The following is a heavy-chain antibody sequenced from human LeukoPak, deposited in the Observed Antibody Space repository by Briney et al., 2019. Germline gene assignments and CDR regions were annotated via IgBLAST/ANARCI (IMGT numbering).Heavy chain of an antibody. D-gene: IGHD3-22*01. Sequence: SVKVSCKASGGTFSTSGITWVRQAPGQGLEWMGGITPIFGTPNYAQKFQGRVTIIADESMSTAYMDLRSLRSEDTAVYYCARVRDSSGYYYYDYWGQGTLVTVSS. CDR2: ITPIFGTP. V-gene: IGHV1-69*13. J-gene: IGHJ4*02. CDR1: GGTFSTSG. CDR3: ARVRDSSGYYYYDY.